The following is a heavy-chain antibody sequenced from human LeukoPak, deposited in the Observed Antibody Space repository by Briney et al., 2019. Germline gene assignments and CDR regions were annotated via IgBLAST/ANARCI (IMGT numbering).Heavy chain of an antibody. CDR2: IRGSGGGT. CDR1: GFIFSNYA. CDR3: ARDPNGDYIGAFDM. Sequence: GGSLRLSCAASGFIFSNYALMWLRQSPGEGLEWVSAIRGSGGGTFYADSVKGRFTISRDNSKNTLYLQMNGLRAEDTAVYYCARDPNGDYIGAFDMWGRGTLVTVSS. D-gene: IGHD4-17*01. V-gene: IGHV3-23*01. J-gene: IGHJ3*02.